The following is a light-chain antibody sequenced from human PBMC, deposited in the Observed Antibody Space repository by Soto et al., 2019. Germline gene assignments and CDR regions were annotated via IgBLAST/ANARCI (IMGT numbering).Light chain of an antibody. CDR3: MSYTSRSTLVG. Sequence: QSALTQPASGSGSPGQSITISCTGTSSDVGGYNYVSWDKQQPGKAPKLMNYEVSNRPSGVSNRFSGPKSGNAASLPISVLQAEEEDDYYCMSYTSRSTLVGFGGGAKLTVL. CDR1: SSDVGGYNY. CDR2: EVS. V-gene: IGLV2-14*01. J-gene: IGLJ2*01.